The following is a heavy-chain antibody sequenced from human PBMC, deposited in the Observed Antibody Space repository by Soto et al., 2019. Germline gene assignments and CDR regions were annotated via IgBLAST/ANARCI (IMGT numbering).Heavy chain of an antibody. Sequence: ASVKVSCKAGGYTFSDYYIQWVRQAPGQGLEYMGWISPKSGGAAYAQKFQGRVTMTRDTSISTAYMEVSSLRSDDTAVFYCARLMHYSHSGGSSHSGFDMWGQGTLVTVSS. V-gene: IGHV1-2*02. CDR1: GYTFSDYY. D-gene: IGHD2-21*01. CDR2: ISPKSGGA. J-gene: IGHJ3*02. CDR3: ARLMHYSHSGGSSHSGFDM.